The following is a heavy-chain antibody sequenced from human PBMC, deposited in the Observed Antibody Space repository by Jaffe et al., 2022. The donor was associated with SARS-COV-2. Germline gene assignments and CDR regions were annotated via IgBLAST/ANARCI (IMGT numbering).Heavy chain of an antibody. V-gene: IGHV1-18*01. D-gene: IGHD3-9*01. Sequence: QVQLVQSGAEVKKPGASVKVSCKASGYTFTSYGISWVRQAPGQGLEWMGWISAYNGNTNYAQKLQGRVTMTTDTSTSTAYMELRSLRSDDTAVYYCARDHYDILTGNPYYYYYYMDVWGKGTTVTVSS. CDR1: GYTFTSYG. CDR3: ARDHYDILTGNPYYYYYYMDV. CDR2: ISAYNGNT. J-gene: IGHJ6*03.